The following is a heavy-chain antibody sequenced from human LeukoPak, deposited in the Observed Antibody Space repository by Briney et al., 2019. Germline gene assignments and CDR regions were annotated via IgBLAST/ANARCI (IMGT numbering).Heavy chain of an antibody. CDR2: ISGSGGST. V-gene: IGHV3-23*01. J-gene: IGHJ4*02. CDR3: AKWDGYFDWLLLPFDY. Sequence: PGGSLRLSCAASGFTFSSYAMSWVRQAPGKGLEWVSAISGSGGSTYYADSVKGRFTISRDNSKNTLYLQMNSLRAEDTAVYYCAKWDGYFDWLLLPFDYWGQGTLVTVSS. CDR1: GFTFSSYA. D-gene: IGHD3-9*01.